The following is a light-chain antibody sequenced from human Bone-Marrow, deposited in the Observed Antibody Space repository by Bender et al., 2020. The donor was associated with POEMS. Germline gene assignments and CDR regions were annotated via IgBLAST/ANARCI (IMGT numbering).Light chain of an antibody. J-gene: IGLJ3*02. CDR2: EGT. CDR3: CSYARTDTWM. V-gene: IGLV2-23*01. Sequence: QSALTQPASVSGSPGQSITISCTGTSGDIGYYNLVSWYQQYPGKAPKLMVYEGTKRPSGVSSRFSGSMSGNTASLAISGLQAADEAHYYCCSYARTDTWMFGGGTKVTVL. CDR1: SGDIGYYNL.